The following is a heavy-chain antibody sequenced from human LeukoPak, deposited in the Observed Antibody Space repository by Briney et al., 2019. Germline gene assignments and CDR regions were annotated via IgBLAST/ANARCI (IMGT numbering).Heavy chain of an antibody. D-gene: IGHD1-7*01. CDR3: ARADWNYANY. CDR2: INPNSGGT. CDR1: GYTFTAYY. V-gene: IGHV1-2*02. J-gene: IGHJ4*02. Sequence: ASVKASCKASGYTFTAYYIHWVRQAPGQGLEWMGWINPNSGGTSYAQKFQGKVTMTRDTSISTAYMELSSLRSDDTAVYYCARADWNYANYWGQGTLVTVSS.